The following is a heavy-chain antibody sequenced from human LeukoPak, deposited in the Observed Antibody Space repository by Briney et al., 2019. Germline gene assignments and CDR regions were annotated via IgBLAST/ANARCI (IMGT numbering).Heavy chain of an antibody. V-gene: IGHV3-23*01. Sequence: GGSLRLSCAASGFTFSSYAMSWARQAPGKGLEWVSTIRGSGGGTYYADSVKGRFTISRDNSKNTLYLQMNSLRDEDTALYYCAKAGIGVVGYFDYWGQGTLVTVSS. CDR2: IRGSGGGT. J-gene: IGHJ4*02. D-gene: IGHD6-19*01. CDR1: GFTFSSYA. CDR3: AKAGIGVVGYFDY.